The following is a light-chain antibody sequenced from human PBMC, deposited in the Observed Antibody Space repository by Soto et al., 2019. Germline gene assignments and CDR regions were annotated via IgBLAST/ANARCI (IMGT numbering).Light chain of an antibody. J-gene: IGKJ4*01. CDR1: QDISRW. CDR2: TAS. Sequence: DIQMTQSTSSVSASVGDRVTITCRASQDISRWLTWYQQTPGKAPKLLIYTASTLQSGVPSRFSGSGSGTDFTLTISSLQPEDFATYYCQQGNSFPLTFGGGTKVEIK. CDR3: QQGNSFPLT. V-gene: IGKV1-12*01.